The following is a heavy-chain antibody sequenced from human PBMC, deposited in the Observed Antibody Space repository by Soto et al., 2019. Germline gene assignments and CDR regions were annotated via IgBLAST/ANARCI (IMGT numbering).Heavy chain of an antibody. CDR3: AKGGSAALIAPSGRDNWFDP. CDR2: ITWNGGTI. Sequence: GGSLKLSCAASGFAFDDYVMHWVRQPPGRGLEWVSGITWNGGTIRYVDSVKGRFTISRDNAENSLYLQMNSLRPEDTAVYYCAKGGSAALIAPSGRDNWFDPWGQGTQVTVSS. J-gene: IGHJ5*02. V-gene: IGHV3-9*01. D-gene: IGHD6-13*01. CDR1: GFAFDDYV.